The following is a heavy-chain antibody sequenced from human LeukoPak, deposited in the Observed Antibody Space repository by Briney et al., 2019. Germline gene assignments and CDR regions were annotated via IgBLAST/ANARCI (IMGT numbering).Heavy chain of an antibody. CDR3: ARDSLDTAMASLPGY. Sequence: PGGSLRLSCVASGFTFSSYAMHWVRQAPGKGLEWVAVISYDGSNKYYADSVKGRFTISRDNSKNTLYLQMNSLRAEDTAVYYCARDSLDTAMASLPGYWGQGTLVTVSS. J-gene: IGHJ4*02. CDR1: GFTFSSYA. D-gene: IGHD5-18*01. V-gene: IGHV3-30*04. CDR2: ISYDGSNK.